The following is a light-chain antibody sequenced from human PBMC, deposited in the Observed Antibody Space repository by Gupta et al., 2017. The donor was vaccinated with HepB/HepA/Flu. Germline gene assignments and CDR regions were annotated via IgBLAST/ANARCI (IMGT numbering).Light chain of an antibody. V-gene: IGLV3-25*03. J-gene: IGLJ2*01. CDR3: QSADSSGTYVV. CDR2: KDS. Sequence: SYELTQPPSVSVSPGQTARTTCSGDALPKQDAYWYQPKPGQAPVLVIYKDSERPSGIPERFSGSSSGTTVTLTISGVQAEDEADYYCQSADSSGTYVVFGGGTKLTVL. CDR1: ALPKQD.